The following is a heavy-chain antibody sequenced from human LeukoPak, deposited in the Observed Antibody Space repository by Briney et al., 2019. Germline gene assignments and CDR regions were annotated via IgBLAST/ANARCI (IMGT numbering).Heavy chain of an antibody. V-gene: IGHV4-59*01. CDR2: ISYTGST. D-gene: IGHD3-10*01. CDR3: ARDDYRGVANFDP. CDR1: GGSISPYV. J-gene: IGHJ5*02. Sequence: SETLSLTCTVSGGSISPYVWSWIRQPPGKGLEWIGYISYTGSTNYNPSLKSRVSISVDTSKNQFSLQLTSVTAADTAVYYCARDDYRGVANFDPWGQGTLVTVSS.